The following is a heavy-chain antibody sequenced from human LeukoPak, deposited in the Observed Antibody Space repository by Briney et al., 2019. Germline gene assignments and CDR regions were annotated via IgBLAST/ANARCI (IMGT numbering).Heavy chain of an antibody. Sequence: GGSLRLSCAASGFTFSGYAMSWVRQAPGKGLEWVSAISGSGGSTYYADSVKGRFTISRDNSKNTLYLQMNSLRAEDTAVYYCAKDHYKLSVAANDAFDIWGQGTMVTVSS. V-gene: IGHV3-23*01. CDR3: AKDHYKLSVAANDAFDI. CDR2: ISGSGGST. D-gene: IGHD3-10*01. J-gene: IGHJ3*02. CDR1: GFTFSGYA.